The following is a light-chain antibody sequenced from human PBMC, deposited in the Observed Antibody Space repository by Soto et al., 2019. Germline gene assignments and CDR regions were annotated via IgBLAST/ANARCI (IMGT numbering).Light chain of an antibody. J-gene: IGKJ1*01. CDR3: QQYSNFWT. Sequence: DIQMTQSPSTLSASVGDSVTITCRASQSIRSWLAWYQQKPGKAPRLLIYKASSLESGVPSRFSGSVSGTEFSLTISSLQPDDSATYCCQQYSNFWTFGQGPKVEIK. V-gene: IGKV1-5*03. CDR2: KAS. CDR1: QSIRSW.